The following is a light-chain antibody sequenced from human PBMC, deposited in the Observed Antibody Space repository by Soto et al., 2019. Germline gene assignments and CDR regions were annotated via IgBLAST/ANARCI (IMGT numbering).Light chain of an antibody. Sequence: DIQMTQFPLSLSASVGDRVTITCRASQTIRSHLNWSQQKPREAHKIVIYATSTLQSGDPSRFNGSVSGTDFTLSISSLQPEDFAPYYCQQTYRTPLTFGGGTKVEIK. J-gene: IGKJ4*01. CDR2: ATS. CDR1: QTIRSH. CDR3: QQTYRTPLT. V-gene: IGKV1-39*01.